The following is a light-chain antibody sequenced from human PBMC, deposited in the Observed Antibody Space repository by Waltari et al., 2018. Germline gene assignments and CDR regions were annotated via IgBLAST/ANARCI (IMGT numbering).Light chain of an antibody. CDR3: HQYYLPPWT. CDR1: QGISNA. J-gene: IGKJ1*01. V-gene: IGKV1-NL1*01. CDR2: AAS. Sequence: DIQMTQSPSSLSASVGDRVTITCRASQGISNALAWYQQKPGRAPNLLLYAASRLKSGVPSRFSGGGSGTDYTLTISSLQPEDSATYYCHQYYLPPWTFGQGTKVEIK.